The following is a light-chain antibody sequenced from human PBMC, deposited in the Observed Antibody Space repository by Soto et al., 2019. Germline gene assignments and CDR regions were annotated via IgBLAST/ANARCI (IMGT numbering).Light chain of an antibody. J-gene: IGKJ1*01. V-gene: IGKV3-20*01. Sequence: EIVLTQPPGSLSLSPGERATLSCRASQSVNFYLAWYQQKPGQAPRLLISDASSRGTDVPVRFSGSGSGTDFSLTISRLDPEDFAVYYCQQYGDSPVTFGQGTNVDIK. CDR1: QSVNFY. CDR3: QQYGDSPVT. CDR2: DAS.